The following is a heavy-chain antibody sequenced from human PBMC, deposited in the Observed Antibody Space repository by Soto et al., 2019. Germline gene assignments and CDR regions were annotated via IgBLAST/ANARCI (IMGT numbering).Heavy chain of an antibody. D-gene: IGHD3-22*01. CDR3: AKDESSGYLYY. V-gene: IGHV3-30*18. CDR2: ISYDGSNK. J-gene: IGHJ4*02. Sequence: QVQLVESGGGVVQPGRSLRLSCAASGFTFSSYGMHWVRQAPGKGLEWVAVISYDGSNKYYADSVKGRFTISRDNSENTLYLQMNSLRAEDTAVYYCAKDESSGYLYYWGQGTLVTVSS. CDR1: GFTFSSYG.